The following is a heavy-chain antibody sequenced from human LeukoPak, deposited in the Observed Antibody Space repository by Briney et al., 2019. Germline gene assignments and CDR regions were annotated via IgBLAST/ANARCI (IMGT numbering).Heavy chain of an antibody. CDR1: GFTVSSNY. J-gene: IGHJ4*02. V-gene: IGHV3-66*04. D-gene: IGHD4-17*01. CDR3: ARRGGDYGYYFDY. Sequence: GGSLRLSCAASGFTVSSNYMSWVRQAPGKGLEWVSVIYSGGSTYYADSVKGRFTIFRDNSKNTLYLQMNSLRAEDTAVYYCARRGGDYGYYFDYWGQGTLVTVSS. CDR2: IYSGGST.